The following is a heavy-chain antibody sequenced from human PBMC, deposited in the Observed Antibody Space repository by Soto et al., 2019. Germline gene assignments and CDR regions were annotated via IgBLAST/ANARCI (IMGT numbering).Heavy chain of an antibody. CDR1: GDSVSSNSAA. Sequence: SQTLSLTCAISGDSVSSNSAALNWIRQSPSRGLEWLGRTYYRSKWYNDYAVSVKSRITINPDTSKNQFSLQLNSVTPEDTAVYYCARDLIAAAGRGSVYYYGMDVWGQGTTVTVSS. J-gene: IGHJ6*02. CDR3: ARDLIAAAGRGSVYYYGMDV. D-gene: IGHD6-13*01. CDR2: TYYRSKWYN. V-gene: IGHV6-1*01.